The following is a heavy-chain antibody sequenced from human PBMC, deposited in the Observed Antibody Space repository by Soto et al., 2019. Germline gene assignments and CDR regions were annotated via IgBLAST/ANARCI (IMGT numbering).Heavy chain of an antibody. CDR3: AKAGGDIVVVVAATERYYYYGMDV. CDR1: GFTFSSYA. V-gene: IGHV3-23*01. CDR2: ISGSGGST. Sequence: GGSLRLSCAASGFTFSSYAMSWVRQAPGKGLEWVSAISGSGGSTYYADSVKGRFTISRDNSKNTLYLQMNSLRAEDTAVYYCAKAGGDIVVVVAATERYYYYGMDVWGQGTTVTVSS. J-gene: IGHJ6*02. D-gene: IGHD2-15*01.